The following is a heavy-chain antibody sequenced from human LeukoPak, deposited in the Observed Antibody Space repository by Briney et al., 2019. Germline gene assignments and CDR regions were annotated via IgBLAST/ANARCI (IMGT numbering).Heavy chain of an antibody. D-gene: IGHD1-26*01. V-gene: IGHV4-34*01. CDR3: AREGRPGAYYFDY. J-gene: IGHJ4*02. Sequence: SETLSLTCAVYGGSFSGYYWSWIRQPPGKGLEWTGEINHSGSTNYNPSLKSRVTISVDTSKNQFSLKLSSVTAADTAVYYCAREGRPGAYYFDYWGQGTLVTVSS. CDR2: INHSGST. CDR1: GGSFSGYY.